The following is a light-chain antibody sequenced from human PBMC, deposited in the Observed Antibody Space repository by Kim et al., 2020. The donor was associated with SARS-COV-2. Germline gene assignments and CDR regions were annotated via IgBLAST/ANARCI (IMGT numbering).Light chain of an antibody. J-gene: IGLJ3*02. V-gene: IGLV1-47*01. CDR2: TNN. Sequence: RVTISCSGSTANIGSNYVYWFQRLPGTAPKLLIYTNNQRPSGVPDRFSGSKSGTSASLAIGGLRSGDEADYHCATWDDRLSGPVFGGGTQLTVL. CDR1: TANIGSNY. CDR3: ATWDDRLSGPV.